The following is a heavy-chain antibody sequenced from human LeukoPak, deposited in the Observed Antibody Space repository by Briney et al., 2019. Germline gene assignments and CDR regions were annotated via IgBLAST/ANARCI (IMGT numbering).Heavy chain of an antibody. J-gene: IGHJ4*02. D-gene: IGHD5-18*01. CDR3: ARELGRGYVDY. V-gene: IGHV3-11*01. CDR1: GFTFSDYY. Sequence: GGSLRLSCAASGFTFSDYYMSWIRQAPGMGLEWVSYISSSGSTIYYADSVKGRFTVSRDNAKNSLYLQMNSLRAEDTAVYYCARELGRGYVDYWGQGTLVTVSS. CDR2: ISSSGSTI.